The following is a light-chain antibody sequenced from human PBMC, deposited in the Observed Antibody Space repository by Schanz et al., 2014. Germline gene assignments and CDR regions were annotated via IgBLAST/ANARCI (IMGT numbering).Light chain of an antibody. V-gene: IGKV1D-16*01. CDR2: GAS. CDR3: QQYDSFPFT. CDR1: QNVNIY. Sequence: DIQMTQSPSSLSASVGDRVTITCRASQNVNIYLAWHQQKPDKAPKSLIYGASTLHSGVPSRFSGSGSGTEFTLTISSLQPDDFATYYCQQYDSFPFTFGGGTMVGIK. J-gene: IGKJ4*01.